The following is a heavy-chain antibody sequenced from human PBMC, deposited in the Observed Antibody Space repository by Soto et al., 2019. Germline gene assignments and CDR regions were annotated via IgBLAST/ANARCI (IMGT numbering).Heavy chain of an antibody. CDR2: INPNSGGT. D-gene: IGHD4-17*01. V-gene: IGHV1-2*04. CDR1: GYTFTSYG. J-gene: IGHJ2*01. CDR3: ASTYSYGDRYWYFDL. Sequence: ASVKVSCKASGYTFTSYGISWVRQAPGQGLEWMGWINPNSGGTNYAQKFQGWVTMTRDTSISTAYMELSRLRSDDTAVYYCASTYSYGDRYWYFDLWGRGTLVTVSS.